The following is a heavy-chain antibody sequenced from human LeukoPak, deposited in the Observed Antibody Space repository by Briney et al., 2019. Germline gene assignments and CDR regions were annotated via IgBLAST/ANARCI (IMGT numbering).Heavy chain of an antibody. CDR3: ARETSQKGAHYMDV. J-gene: IGHJ6*03. CDR1: AGSITNSDYY. V-gene: IGHV4-61*08. D-gene: IGHD3-16*01. CDR2: IYYSGST. Sequence: PSETLSLTCIVSAGSITNSDYYWDWIRQSPGKGLEWIGYIYYSGSTNYNPSLKSRVTISVDTSKNQFSLKLSSVTAADTAVYYCARETSQKGAHYMDVWGKGTTVTISS.